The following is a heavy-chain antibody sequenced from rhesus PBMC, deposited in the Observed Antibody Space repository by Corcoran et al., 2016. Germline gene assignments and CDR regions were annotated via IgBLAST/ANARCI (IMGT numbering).Heavy chain of an antibody. Sequence: QVQLQESGPGLVKPSETLSLTCAVSGGSIGDAYYWSWIRQPPGKGLEWIGYIYGSGGGTNYNPSLTNLVTISIDTSKNQFPLKLSPVTAADTAVYYCARGGSCCDYWGQGVLVTVSS. D-gene: IGHD1-44*02. CDR2: IYGSGGGT. CDR1: GGSIGDAYY. J-gene: IGHJ4*01. CDR3: ARGGSCCDY. V-gene: IGHV4-106*01.